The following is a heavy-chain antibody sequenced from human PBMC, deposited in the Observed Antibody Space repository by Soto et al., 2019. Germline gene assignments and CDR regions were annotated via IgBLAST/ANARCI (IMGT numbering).Heavy chain of an antibody. D-gene: IGHD5-12*01. CDR3: AREVWWLQFFDY. CDR1: GGSISSGGYY. CDR2: IYYSGST. V-gene: IGHV4-31*03. Sequence: PSETLSLTCTVSGGSISSGGYYWSWIRQHPGKGLEWIGYIYYSGSTYYNPSLKSRVTISVDTSKNQFSLKLSSVTAADTAVYYCAREVWWLQFFDYWGQGTLVTVSS. J-gene: IGHJ4*02.